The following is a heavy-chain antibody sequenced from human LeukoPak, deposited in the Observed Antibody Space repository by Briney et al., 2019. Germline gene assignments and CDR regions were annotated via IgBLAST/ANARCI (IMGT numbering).Heavy chain of an antibody. J-gene: IGHJ4*02. V-gene: IGHV4-39*07. Sequence: SETLSLTCAVSGGSISSIYYYWGWIRQPPGKGLEWIGSIYYSGRSHYNPSLNSRVTISVDTSKNQFSLNLNSLAAADTAVYYCARTTRLLWFGELPDYWGQGTLVTVSS. CDR1: GGSISSIYYY. D-gene: IGHD3-10*01. CDR3: ARTTRLLWFGELPDY. CDR2: IYYSGRS.